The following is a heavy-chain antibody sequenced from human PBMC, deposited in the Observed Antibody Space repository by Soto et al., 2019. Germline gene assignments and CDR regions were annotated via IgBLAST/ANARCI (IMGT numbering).Heavy chain of an antibody. Sequence: PGGSLRLSCAASGFTFSSYWMSWVRQAPGKGLEWVANIKQDGSEKYYVDSVKGRFTISRDNAKNSLYLQMNSLRAEDTAVYYCARDNLITFGGVISNYYYYMDVWGKGTTVTVSS. V-gene: IGHV3-7*01. D-gene: IGHD3-16*02. J-gene: IGHJ6*03. CDR2: IKQDGSEK. CDR1: GFTFSSYW. CDR3: ARDNLITFGGVISNYYYYMDV.